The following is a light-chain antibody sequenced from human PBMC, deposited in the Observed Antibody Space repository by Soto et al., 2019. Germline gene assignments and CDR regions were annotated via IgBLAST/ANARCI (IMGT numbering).Light chain of an antibody. J-gene: IGLJ1*01. CDR2: DTS. Sequence: QAVVTQEPSLTVSPGGTVTLTCTSSTGAVTSGYYPTWFQQKPGQGTRALIYDTSNKHSWTPARFSGSLLGGNAALTLSGVQPEDEAEYYCLLYYGGAYVFGTGTKAPS. V-gene: IGLV7-43*01. CDR1: TGAVTSGYY. CDR3: LLYYGGAYV.